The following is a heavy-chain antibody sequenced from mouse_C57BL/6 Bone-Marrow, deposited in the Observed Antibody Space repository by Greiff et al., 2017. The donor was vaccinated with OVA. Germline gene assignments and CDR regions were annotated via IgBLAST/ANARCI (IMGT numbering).Heavy chain of an antibody. V-gene: IGHV1-63*01. J-gene: IGHJ3*01. CDR3: ARGGYGSSSWFAY. D-gene: IGHD1-1*01. CDR2: IYPGGGYT. Sequence: SGAELVRPGTSVKMSCKASGYTFTNYWIGWAKQRPGHGLEWIGDIYPGGGYTNYNEKFKGKATLTADKSSSTAYMQFSSLTSEDSAIYYCARGGYGSSSWFAYWGQGTLVTVSA. CDR1: GYTFTNYW.